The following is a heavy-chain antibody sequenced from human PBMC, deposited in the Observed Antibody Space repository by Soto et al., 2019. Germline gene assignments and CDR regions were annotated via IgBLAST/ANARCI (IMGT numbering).Heavy chain of an antibody. CDR3: ARLRTNWFDP. V-gene: IGHV4-4*02. CDR2: IYQSAST. Sequence: SQTRSLTCAVSGASISYRNCGCWVRQPPGKGLAWIGEIYQSASTNNNPSLKNRVTISVDKSKNQFSLKLSPVTAADTAVYYCARLRTNWFDPWGKGTLVTVSS. J-gene: IGHJ5*02. CDR1: GASISYRNC.